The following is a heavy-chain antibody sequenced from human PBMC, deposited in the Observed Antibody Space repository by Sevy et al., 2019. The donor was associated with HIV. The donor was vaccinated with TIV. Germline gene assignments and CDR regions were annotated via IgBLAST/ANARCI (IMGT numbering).Heavy chain of an antibody. D-gene: IGHD3-10*01. Sequence: GGSLRLSCAASGFTFSSYSMNWVRQAPGKGLEWVSYISRSSSTIYYADSVKGRFTISRDNAKNSLYLQMNSLRDEDTAVYYCARTINYYGSGSRQKTYYYYGMDVWGQGTTVTVSS. CDR1: GFTFSSYS. CDR2: ISRSSSTI. CDR3: ARTINYYGSGSRQKTYYYYGMDV. V-gene: IGHV3-48*02. J-gene: IGHJ6*02.